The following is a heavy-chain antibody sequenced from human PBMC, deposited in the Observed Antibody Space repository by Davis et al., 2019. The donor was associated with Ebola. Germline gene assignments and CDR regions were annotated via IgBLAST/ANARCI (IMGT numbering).Heavy chain of an antibody. V-gene: IGHV5-51*01. CDR2: IYPGDSDT. J-gene: IGHJ6*02. D-gene: IGHD4-17*01. CDR1: GYNFNNYW. Sequence: GESLKISCKGSGYNFNNYWIGWVRQMPGKGLEWMGIIYPGDSDTTYSPSFQGQITISADTSISTAYLQWSSLKASDTAMYYCARGDGDYGLDVWGQGTTVTVSS. CDR3: ARGDGDYGLDV.